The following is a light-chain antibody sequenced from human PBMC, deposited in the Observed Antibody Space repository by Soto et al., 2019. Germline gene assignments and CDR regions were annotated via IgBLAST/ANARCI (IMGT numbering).Light chain of an antibody. CDR3: QQLSNWPPYT. J-gene: IGKJ2*01. V-gene: IGKV3-11*01. CDR1: QSVSSY. Sequence: EIVLTQSPATLSLSPGERATLSCRASQSVSSYLAWYQQKPGQAPRLLIYHASNRATGIPARFSGSGSGTDFTLTISSLEPEDFAVYYCQQLSNWPPYTYGQGTKLEIK. CDR2: HAS.